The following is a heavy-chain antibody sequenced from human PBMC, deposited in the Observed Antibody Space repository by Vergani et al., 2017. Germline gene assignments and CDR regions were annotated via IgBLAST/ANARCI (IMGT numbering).Heavy chain of an antibody. CDR3: AREAGDTPSSLDY. CDR1: GCSFRGHG. CDR2: TWYEGNNN. Sequence: QVHLVESGGGVVQPGRSLTLSCVASGCSFRGHGMHWVRQAPGKGLEWVAMTWYEGNNNYYADSVKGRFTISKDISKNTLYLQKNSLRGDDTAVYYCAREAGDTPSSLDYWGQGTLVTVSS. D-gene: IGHD7-27*01. V-gene: IGHV3-33*08. J-gene: IGHJ4*02.